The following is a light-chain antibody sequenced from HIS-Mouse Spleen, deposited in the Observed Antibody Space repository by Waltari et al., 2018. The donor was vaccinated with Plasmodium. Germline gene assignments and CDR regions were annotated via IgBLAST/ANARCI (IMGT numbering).Light chain of an antibody. J-gene: IGLJ2*01. Sequence: SYELTQPPSVSVSPGQAASNTSSRDGLQKNYAYWYQQKSGKAPVLVIYEDSKRPSGIPERFSGSSSGTIATLTISGAQVEDEADYYCYSTDSSGNHRVYGGGTKLTVL. CDR3: YSTDSSGNHRV. CDR2: EDS. V-gene: IGLV3-10*01. CDR1: GLQKNY.